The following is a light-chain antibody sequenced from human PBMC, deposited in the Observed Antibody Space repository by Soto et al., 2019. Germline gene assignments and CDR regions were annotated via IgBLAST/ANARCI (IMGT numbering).Light chain of an antibody. Sequence: SVLTQPAYVSGSPGQSITISCTGTNSDVGDYNYVSWYQQFPGKAPKLVIYDVNNRPSGISDRFSVSKSGSTASLIISGLQSEEEADYYCCSYTTINTSYVFGTGTKVPVL. CDR1: NSDVGDYNY. V-gene: IGLV2-14*03. J-gene: IGLJ1*01. CDR3: CSYTTINTSYV. CDR2: DVN.